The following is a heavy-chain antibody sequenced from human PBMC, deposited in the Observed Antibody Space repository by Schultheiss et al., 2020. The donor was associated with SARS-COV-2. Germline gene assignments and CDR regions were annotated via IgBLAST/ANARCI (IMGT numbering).Heavy chain of an antibody. Sequence: GGSLRLSCAASGFTFSNDYMHWVRQAPGKGLEWVAVIWYDGSNKYYADSVKGRFTISRDTSNNTLYLQMNSLKAEDTAVYYCAKDRGYSSSRGPVDYWGQGALVTVSS. CDR2: IWYDGSNK. D-gene: IGHD6-13*01. J-gene: IGHJ4*02. CDR1: GFTFSNDY. V-gene: IGHV3-30*02. CDR3: AKDRGYSSSRGPVDY.